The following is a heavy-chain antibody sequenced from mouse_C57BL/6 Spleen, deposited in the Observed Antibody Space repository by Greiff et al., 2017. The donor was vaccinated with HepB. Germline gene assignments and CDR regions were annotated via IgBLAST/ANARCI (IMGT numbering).Heavy chain of an antibody. Sequence: QVQLKQSGPELVKPGASVKISCKASGYAFSSSWMNWVKQRPGKGLESIGRIYPGDGDTNYNGKFKGKATLTADKSSSTAYMQLSSLTSEDSAVYFCARDDYSHYFDYWGQGTTLTVSS. CDR1: GYAFSSSW. V-gene: IGHV1-82*01. CDR2: IYPGDGDT. J-gene: IGHJ2*01. CDR3: ARDDYSHYFDY. D-gene: IGHD2-4*01.